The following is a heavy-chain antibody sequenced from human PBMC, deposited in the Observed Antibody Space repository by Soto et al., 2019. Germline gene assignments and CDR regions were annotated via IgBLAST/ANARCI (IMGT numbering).Heavy chain of an antibody. V-gene: IGHV4-31*03. CDR3: ARFKVWLATNYFDY. Sequence: QVQLQESGPGLVKPSQTLSLTCTVSGGSISSGGYYWSWIRQHPGKGLEWIGYIYYSGSTYYNPSLMSRVTISVDTSKNQFSLKLSSVTAADTAVYYCARFKVWLATNYFDYWGQGTLVTVSS. CDR2: IYYSGST. CDR1: GGSISSGGYY. J-gene: IGHJ4*02. D-gene: IGHD6-19*01.